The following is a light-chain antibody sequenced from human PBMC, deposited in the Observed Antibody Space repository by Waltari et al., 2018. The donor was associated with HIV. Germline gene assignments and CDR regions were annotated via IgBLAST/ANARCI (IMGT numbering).Light chain of an antibody. CDR1: SSNIGSNA. CDR3: AAWDDSLNGVV. CDR2: STN. Sequence: SVLTQPPSASGTPGQRVTISCSGSSSNIGSNAVNWYQQFPGTSPKLLIYSTNPRPSGVPDRFSAPRSATSASLAISGLQSEDEADYYCAAWDDSLNGVVFGGGTKLTVL. V-gene: IGLV1-44*01. J-gene: IGLJ3*02.